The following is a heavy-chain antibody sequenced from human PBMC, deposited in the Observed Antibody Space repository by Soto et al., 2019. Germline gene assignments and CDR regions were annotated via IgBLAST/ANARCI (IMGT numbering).Heavy chain of an antibody. CDR1: GYTFTSYD. J-gene: IGHJ4*02. CDR2: MNPNSGNT. CDR3: ARPASPSLYYFDY. Sequence: GASVKVSCKASGYTFTSYDINWVRQATGQGLEWMGWMNPNSGNTGYAQKFQGRVTMTRNTSISTAYMELSSLRSDDTAVYYCARPASPSLYYFDYWGQGTLVTVS. V-gene: IGHV1-8*01.